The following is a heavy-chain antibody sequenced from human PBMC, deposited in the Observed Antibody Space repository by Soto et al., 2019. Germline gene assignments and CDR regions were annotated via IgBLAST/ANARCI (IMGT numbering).Heavy chain of an antibody. CDR2: MYYSGSI. CDR1: GGSISSHY. J-gene: IGHJ3*02. V-gene: IGHV4-59*11. CDR3: EGYCTSTSCYLGDVGAFDI. Sequence: LSLTCTVSGGSISSHYWSWIRQPPGKGLEWIGFMYYSGSIYYNPSLRGRVTISVDTSQNQFSLTLNSVTAADTAVYYCEGYCTSTSCYLGDVGAFDIWGQGAMVTV. D-gene: IGHD2-2*01.